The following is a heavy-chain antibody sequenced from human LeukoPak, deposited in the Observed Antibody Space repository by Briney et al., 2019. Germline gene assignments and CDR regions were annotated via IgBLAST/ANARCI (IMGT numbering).Heavy chain of an antibody. CDR3: ARVRIQLWSWYYFDY. CDR1: GGSISSYY. CDR2: IYYSGST. J-gene: IGHJ4*02. Sequence: SETLSLTCTVSGGSISSYYWSWIRQPPGKGLEWIGYIYYSGSTNYNPSLKSRVTISVDTSKNQFSLKLSSVTAAGTAVYYCARVRIQLWSWYYFDYWGQGTLVTVSS. D-gene: IGHD5-18*01. V-gene: IGHV4-59*01.